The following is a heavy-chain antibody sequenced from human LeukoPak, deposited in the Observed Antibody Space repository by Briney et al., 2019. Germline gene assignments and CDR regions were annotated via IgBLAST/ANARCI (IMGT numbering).Heavy chain of an antibody. CDR2: IIPIFGTA. J-gene: IGHJ3*02. CDR3: ARDQGGPADYGGNSGDAFDI. D-gene: IGHD4-23*01. V-gene: IGHV1-69*06. CDR1: GFTFSNSA. Sequence: GASVEVSCKASGFTFSNSAIQWVRQARGQRLEWMGGIIPIFGTANYAQKFQGRVTITADKSTSTAYMELSSLRSEDTAVYYCARDQGGPADYGGNSGDAFDIWGQGTMVTVSS.